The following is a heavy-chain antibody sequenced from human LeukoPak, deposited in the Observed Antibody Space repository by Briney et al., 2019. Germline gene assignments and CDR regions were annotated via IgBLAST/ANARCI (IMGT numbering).Heavy chain of an antibody. J-gene: IGHJ4*02. CDR2: ISAYNGNT. D-gene: IGHD6-19*01. Sequence: ASVKVSCKASGYTFTSYGISWVRQAPGQGLEWMGWISAYNGNTKYAQKLQGRVTMTTDTSTSTAYIELRSLRSDDTAVYYCARSVAPYNYFDYWGQGTLVTVSS. CDR3: ARSVAPYNYFDY. V-gene: IGHV1-18*01. CDR1: GYTFTSYG.